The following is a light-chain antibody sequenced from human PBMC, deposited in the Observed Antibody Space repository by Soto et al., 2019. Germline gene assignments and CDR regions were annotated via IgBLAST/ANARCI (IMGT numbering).Light chain of an antibody. CDR2: SND. CDR1: SSNIGNTY. J-gene: IGLJ2*01. CDR3: AAGDDSLRGHLA. Sequence: QSVLTQPPSASGTPGQRVTISCSGSSSNIGNTYVNWYQQFPGTAPKLLIFSNDHRPSGVPDRFSGSKSGTSAYLAISGRRSEVEADYYCAAGDDSLRGHLAFGGGTKLTVL. V-gene: IGLV1-47*02.